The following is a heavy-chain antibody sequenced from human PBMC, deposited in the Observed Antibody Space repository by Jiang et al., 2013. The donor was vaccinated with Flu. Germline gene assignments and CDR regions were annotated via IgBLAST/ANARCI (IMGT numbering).Heavy chain of an antibody. CDR2: IYTSGRI. CDR3: ARVAYGEGYYFDY. D-gene: IGHD4-17*01. Sequence: KPSETLSLTCTVSGSSISSYYWSWIRQPPGKGLEWIGFIYTSGRINYNPSLKSRVTISLDTSKNQFSLKLSSVTAADTAVYYCARVAYGEGYYFDYWGQGTLVTVSS. V-gene: IGHV4-4*09. J-gene: IGHJ4*02. CDR1: GSSISSYY.